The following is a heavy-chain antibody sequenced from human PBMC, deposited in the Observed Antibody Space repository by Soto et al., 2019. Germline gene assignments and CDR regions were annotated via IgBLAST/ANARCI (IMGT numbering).Heavy chain of an antibody. Sequence: EAQRVESGGGLVKPGGSLRLSCAASGFTFSSYSMNWVRQAPGKGLEWGSSISSSSSYIYYADSVKGRFTISRDNAKNSLYLQMNSLRAEDTAVYYCARGPYSSSWYQVDAFDIWGQGTMVTVSS. D-gene: IGHD6-13*01. J-gene: IGHJ3*02. CDR2: ISSSSSYI. CDR3: ARGPYSSSWYQVDAFDI. CDR1: GFTFSSYS. V-gene: IGHV3-21*01.